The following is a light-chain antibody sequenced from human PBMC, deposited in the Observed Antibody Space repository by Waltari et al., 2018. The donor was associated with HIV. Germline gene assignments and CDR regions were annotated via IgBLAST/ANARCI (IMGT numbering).Light chain of an antibody. V-gene: IGKV1-39*01. CDR2: RAS. Sequence: DIQMTQSPFFLSASFGDRVTVTCRASENINNFVNWFQQKPGRAPNLLIYRASTLQRGVPPRFSGRGSGTDFTLTISSLQPEDFAIYYCLQTYNPPLTFGPGTKVEIK. CDR1: ENINNF. J-gene: IGKJ3*01. CDR3: LQTYNPPLT.